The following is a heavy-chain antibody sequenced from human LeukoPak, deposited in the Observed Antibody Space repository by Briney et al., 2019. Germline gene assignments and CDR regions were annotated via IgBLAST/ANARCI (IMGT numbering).Heavy chain of an antibody. Sequence: SETLSLTCTVSGGSISGYYWSWIRQPPGKGLEWIGYIYYSGSTNYNPSLKSRVTISVDTSKNQFSLKLSSVTAADTAVYYCARGAYYYGSESVGFDYWGQGTLVTVSS. J-gene: IGHJ4*02. D-gene: IGHD3-10*01. CDR1: GGSISGYY. CDR2: IYYSGST. CDR3: ARGAYYYGSESVGFDY. V-gene: IGHV4-59*01.